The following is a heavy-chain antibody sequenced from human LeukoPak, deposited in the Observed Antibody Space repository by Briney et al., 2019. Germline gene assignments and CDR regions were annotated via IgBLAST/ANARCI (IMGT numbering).Heavy chain of an antibody. CDR3: ARETPHWSSSWYGRNWFDP. V-gene: IGHV4-61*01. J-gene: IGHJ5*02. D-gene: IGHD6-13*01. CDR2: IYYSGST. Sequence: PSETLSLTCTVSGGSVSSGSYYWSWIRRPPGKGLEWIGYIYYSGSTSYNPSLKSRVTISLDTSKNQFSLKVRSVTAADTAVYYCARETPHWSSSWYGRNWFDPWGQGTLVTVSS. CDR1: GGSVSSGSYY.